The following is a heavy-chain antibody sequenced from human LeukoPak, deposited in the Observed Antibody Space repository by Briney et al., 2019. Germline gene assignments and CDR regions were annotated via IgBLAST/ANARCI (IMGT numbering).Heavy chain of an antibody. CDR1: GYTFTGYY. D-gene: IGHD5-18*01. V-gene: IGHV1-2*02. CDR2: INPNSGGT. J-gene: IGHJ3*02. Sequence: GASVKVSCKASGYTFTGYYMHWVRQAPGQGLEWMGWINPNSGGTNYAQKFQGRVTMTRDTSISTAYMELSRLRSDDTAVYYCARGGYSYGYRGAFDIWGQGTMVTVSS. CDR3: ARGGYSYGYRGAFDI.